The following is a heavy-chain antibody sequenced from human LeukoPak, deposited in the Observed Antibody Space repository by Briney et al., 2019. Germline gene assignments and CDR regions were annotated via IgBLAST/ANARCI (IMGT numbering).Heavy chain of an antibody. V-gene: IGHV4-34*01. D-gene: IGHD6-13*01. J-gene: IGHJ4*02. CDR3: ARTSGDGSWYFDY. CDR2: INHSGST. CDR1: GGSFSGYY. Sequence: PSETLSLICAVYGGSFSGYYWSWIRQPPGKGLEWIGEINHSGSTNYNPSLKSRVTISVDTSKNQFSLKLSSVTAADTAVYYCARTSGDGSWYFDYWGQGTLVTVSS.